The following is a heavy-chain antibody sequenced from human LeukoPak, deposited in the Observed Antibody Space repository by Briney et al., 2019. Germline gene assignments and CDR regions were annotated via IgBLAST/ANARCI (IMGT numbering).Heavy chain of an antibody. CDR3: ARQRYHDP. J-gene: IGHJ5*02. CDR1: GFTFSSNW. Sequence: QPGGSLRLSCATSGFTFSSNWMSWVRQAPGKGLEWVANIKQDGSEKNYLDSVKGRFTISRDNAKNSLYLQMNSLRAEDTAVYYCARQRYHDPWGQGTLVTVSS. V-gene: IGHV3-7*01. CDR2: IKQDGSEK. D-gene: IGHD2-2*01.